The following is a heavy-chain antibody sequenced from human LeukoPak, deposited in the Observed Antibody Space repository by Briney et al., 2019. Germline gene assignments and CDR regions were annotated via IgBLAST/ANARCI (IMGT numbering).Heavy chain of an antibody. CDR3: AREGAFDI. CDR1: TFTFSNYW. CDR2: IKQDGSEK. J-gene: IGHJ3*02. Sequence: GGSLRLSCAASTFTFSNYWMSWVRQAPGKGLEWVANIKQDGSEKYYVDSVKGRFTISRDNAKTSLYLQMNSLRAEDTAVYYCAREGAFDIWGQGTMVTVSS. V-gene: IGHV3-7*01.